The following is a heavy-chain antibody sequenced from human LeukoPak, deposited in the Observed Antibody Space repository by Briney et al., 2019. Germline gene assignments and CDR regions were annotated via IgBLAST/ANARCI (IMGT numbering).Heavy chain of an antibody. J-gene: IGHJ4*02. CDR1: GFTFSTYN. CDR3: ARWVDY. D-gene: IGHD6-13*01. CDR2: ITSDSRYM. Sequence: GGSLRLSCAASGFTFSTYNMNWVRQAPGKGLEWVSSITSDSRYMYYADSVKGRFTISRDNAKKSLYLQMNSLRAEDTAVYYCARWVDYWGQGTLVTVSS. V-gene: IGHV3-21*01.